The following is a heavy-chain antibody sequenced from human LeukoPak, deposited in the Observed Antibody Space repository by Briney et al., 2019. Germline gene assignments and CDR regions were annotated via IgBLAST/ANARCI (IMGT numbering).Heavy chain of an antibody. Sequence: PSETLSLTCNVSGGSISSYSWNWIRQPAGKGLEWIGRIYSRGSTYYNPSLKSRVTISVDRSKNQFSLKLSSVTAADTAVYYCANYDSSGYFFDYWGQGTLVTVSS. CDR2: IYSRGST. V-gene: IGHV4-4*07. J-gene: IGHJ4*02. CDR1: GGSISSYS. CDR3: ANYDSSGYFFDY. D-gene: IGHD3-22*01.